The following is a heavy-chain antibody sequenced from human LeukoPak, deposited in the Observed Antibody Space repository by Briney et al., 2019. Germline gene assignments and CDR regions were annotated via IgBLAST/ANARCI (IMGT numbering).Heavy chain of an antibody. Sequence: GASVKVSCKASGGTFSSYAISWVRQAPGQGLEWMGGIIPIFGTANYAQKFQGRVTITTDESTSTAYMELSSLRSEDTAVYYCARGYCSSTSCKNPYYYYMDVWGKGTTVTVSS. V-gene: IGHV1-69*05. CDR2: IIPIFGTA. CDR1: GGTFSSYA. J-gene: IGHJ6*03. D-gene: IGHD2-2*01. CDR3: ARGYCSSTSCKNPYYYYMDV.